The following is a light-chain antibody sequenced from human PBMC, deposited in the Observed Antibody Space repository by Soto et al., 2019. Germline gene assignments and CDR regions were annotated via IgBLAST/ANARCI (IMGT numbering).Light chain of an antibody. Sequence: QSALTQPASVSGSPGQTITISCTGSSSDVGPYNLVSWYQHHPGKAPKLMISEVVKRPSGVSNRFSGSKSGNTASLTISGLHAEDEDDYYFCSYAGSSMFVFGGGTKLTVL. CDR2: EVV. CDR3: CSYAGSSMFV. J-gene: IGLJ2*01. CDR1: SSDVGPYNL. V-gene: IGLV2-23*02.